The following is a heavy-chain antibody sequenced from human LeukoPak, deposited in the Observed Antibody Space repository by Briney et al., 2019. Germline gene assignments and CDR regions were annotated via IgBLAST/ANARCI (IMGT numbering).Heavy chain of an antibody. D-gene: IGHD3-22*01. J-gene: IGHJ5*02. CDR1: GFTFSSYA. CDR3: AKDRGNYDNSGYYH. V-gene: IGHV3-23*01. Sequence: GGSLRLSCTTSGFTFSSYAMSWVRQAPRKGLEWVSAITNSGGNTYYADSVKGRFTISRDNSKNTLYLQMNSLRAEDTAVYYCAKDRGNYDNSGYYHWGQGTLVTVSS. CDR2: ITNSGGNT.